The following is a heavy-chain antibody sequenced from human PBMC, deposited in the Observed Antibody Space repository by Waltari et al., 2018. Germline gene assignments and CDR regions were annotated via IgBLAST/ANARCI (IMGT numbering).Heavy chain of an antibody. CDR1: GFTFSSYG. V-gene: IGHV3-30*18. D-gene: IGHD5-18*01. CDR2: ISYDGSTK. J-gene: IGHJ4*02. CDR3: AKPRAYSYGHLDY. Sequence: QVQLVESGGGVVQPGRSLRLSCAASGFTFSSYGMHWVRQAPGKGLEWVAVISYDGSTKNYADSVKGRFTISRDNSKNTLYLQMNSLRAEATAVYCRAKPRAYSYGHLDYCRQGPLVTVSS.